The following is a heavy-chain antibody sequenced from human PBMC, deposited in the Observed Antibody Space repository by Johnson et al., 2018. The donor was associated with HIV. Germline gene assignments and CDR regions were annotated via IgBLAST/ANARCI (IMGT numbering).Heavy chain of an antibody. J-gene: IGHJ3*02. CDR1: GFTFGTYW. CDR2: IKLDGNDK. Sequence: VQLVESGGGLVKPGGSLRLSCAASGFTFGTYWMTWVRQAPGNGLEWVATIKLDGNDKYYLDSVKGRFTISRDNGRNSLYLQMNSLRAEDTAVYYCAREGDAFDIWGQGTKVTVSS. V-gene: IGHV3-7*03. CDR3: AREGDAFDI.